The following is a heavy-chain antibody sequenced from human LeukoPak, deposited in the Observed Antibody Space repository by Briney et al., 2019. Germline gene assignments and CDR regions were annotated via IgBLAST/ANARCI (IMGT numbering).Heavy chain of an antibody. CDR3: ARDPRISSGWQFDY. Sequence: SQTLSLTCAISGDSASSKSATWNWLRQSPSRGLEWLGKTYYRSRWYNDSALSVKSRITINPDTSKNQFSLHLNSVTPEDTAVYYCARDPRISSGWQFDYWGQGTLVTVSS. D-gene: IGHD6-19*01. J-gene: IGHJ4*02. CDR2: TYYRSRWYN. V-gene: IGHV6-1*01. CDR1: GDSASSKSAT.